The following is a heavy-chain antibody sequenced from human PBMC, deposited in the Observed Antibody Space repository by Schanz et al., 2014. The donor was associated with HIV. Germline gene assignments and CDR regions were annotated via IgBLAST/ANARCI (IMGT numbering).Heavy chain of an antibody. CDR3: ARSVRSISSWYFHWLDP. CDR2: IYYTGST. D-gene: IGHD6-13*01. V-gene: IGHV4-30-2*05. Sequence: QLQLQESGSGLVKPSQTLSLTCAVSGGSISSGAYSWSWIRQPPGKGLEWIGYIYYTGSTHYNPSLKSRVTISVDTSKNQFSLNLTSVTAADTAIYYCARSVRSISSWYFHWLDPWGQGTLVTVSS. CDR1: GGSISSGAYS. J-gene: IGHJ5*02.